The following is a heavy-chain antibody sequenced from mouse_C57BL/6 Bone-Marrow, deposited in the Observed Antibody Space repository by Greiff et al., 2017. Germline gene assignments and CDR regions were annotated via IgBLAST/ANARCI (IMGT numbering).Heavy chain of an antibody. V-gene: IGHV1-15*01. J-gene: IGHJ2*01. CDR3: TRRGYGSSSFDY. CDR1: GYTFTDYE. CDR2: IDPETGGT. D-gene: IGHD1-1*01. Sequence: QVQLQQSGAELVRPGASVTLSCKASGYTFTDYEMHWVKQTPVHGLEWIGAIDPETGGTAYNQKFKGKAILTADKSSSTAYMELRSLTSEDSAVYYCTRRGYGSSSFDYWGQGTTLTVSS.